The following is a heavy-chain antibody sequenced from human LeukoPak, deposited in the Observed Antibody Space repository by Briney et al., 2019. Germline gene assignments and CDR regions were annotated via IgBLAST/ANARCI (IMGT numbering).Heavy chain of an antibody. Sequence: SETLSLTCTVSGGSISSYYWSWIRQPPGKGLEWIGYIYYSGSTNYNPSLKSRVTISVDTSKNQFSLKLSSVTAADTAVYYCARQDYGDGGNWFDPWGQGTLVTVSS. CDR1: GGSISSYY. CDR2: IYYSGST. CDR3: ARQDYGDGGNWFDP. D-gene: IGHD4-17*01. V-gene: IGHV4-59*08. J-gene: IGHJ5*02.